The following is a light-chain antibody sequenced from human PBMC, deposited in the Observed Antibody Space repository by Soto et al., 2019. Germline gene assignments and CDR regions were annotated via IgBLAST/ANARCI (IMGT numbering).Light chain of an antibody. CDR3: QQRSNWPPT. CDR2: DAS. Sequence: EIVLTQSPATLSLSPGERATLSCRASQSVSSYLAWYQQKPGLAPRLLIYDASNRATGIPARFSGSGSGTDFTLTISSLEPVDFAVYYCQQRSNWPPTFGQGTKVEIK. V-gene: IGKV3-11*01. J-gene: IGKJ1*01. CDR1: QSVSSY.